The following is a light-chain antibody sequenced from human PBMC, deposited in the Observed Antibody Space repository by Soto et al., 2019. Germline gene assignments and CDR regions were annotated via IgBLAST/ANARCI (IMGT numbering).Light chain of an antibody. CDR2: GTS. V-gene: IGKV3-15*01. Sequence: EIVMAQSPATLSVSPGERATLSCRASQSVSRNLAWYQQKPGQAPRLLIYGTSTRATGIPARFSGSGSGTEFTRTISSLQSEDFVVYYCQQYNNWPPTFGQGTKLEIK. J-gene: IGKJ2*01. CDR3: QQYNNWPPT. CDR1: QSVSRN.